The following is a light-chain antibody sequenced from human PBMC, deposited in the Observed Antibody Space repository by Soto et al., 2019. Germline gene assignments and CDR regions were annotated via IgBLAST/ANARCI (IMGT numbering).Light chain of an antibody. CDR2: RNN. Sequence: QSVLTQPPSASGTPGQRVTISCSGSNSNIGRNTVNWCQQLPGTAPKLLIYRNNQRPSGGPARFSASKSGTSPSLAISGLQADDGADYYCASWDSGRCGYVFGSGSKVTGL. V-gene: IGLV1-44*01. CDR3: ASWDSGRCGYV. J-gene: IGLJ1*01. CDR1: NSNIGRNT.